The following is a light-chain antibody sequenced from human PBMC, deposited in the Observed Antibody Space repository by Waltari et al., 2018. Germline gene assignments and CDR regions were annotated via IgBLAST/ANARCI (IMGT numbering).Light chain of an antibody. Sequence: IVMTQSPDSLAVSLGERATINCKSSQSVLFSSNNKNYLAWYQQQPGQPPKLLIYLASTRESGVPDRFSGSGSGTDFTLTISSLQAEDLAVYYCQQYFTTPWTFGQGTKVEIK. J-gene: IGKJ1*01. CDR2: LAS. CDR3: QQYFTTPWT. V-gene: IGKV4-1*01. CDR1: QSVLFSSNNKNY.